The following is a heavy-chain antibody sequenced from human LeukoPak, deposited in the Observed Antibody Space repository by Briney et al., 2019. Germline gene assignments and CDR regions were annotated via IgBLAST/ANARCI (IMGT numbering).Heavy chain of an antibody. J-gene: IGHJ4*02. CDR2: INHSGST. V-gene: IGHV4-34*01. CDR1: GGSFSGYY. CDR3: ARGGGVRYSSSWYRYYFDY. Sequence: PSETLSLTCAVYGGSFSGYYWSRIRQPPGKGLEWIGEINHSGSTNYNPSLKSRVTISVDTSKNQFSLKLSSVTAADTAVYYCARGGGVRYSSSWYRYYFDYWGQGTLVTVSS. D-gene: IGHD6-13*01.